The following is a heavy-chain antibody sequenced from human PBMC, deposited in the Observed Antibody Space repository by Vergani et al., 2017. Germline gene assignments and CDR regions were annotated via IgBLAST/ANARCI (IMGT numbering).Heavy chain of an antibody. CDR1: GGSISSSSYY. J-gene: IGHJ6*03. Sequence: QLQLQESGPGLVKPSETLSLTCTVSGGSISSSSYYWGWIRQPPGKGLEWIGSIYYSGSTYYNPSLKSRVTISVDTSKNQFSLKLSSVTAADTAVYYCARVSRLVVVPAKTDYYYYYMDVWGKGTTVTVSS. V-gene: IGHV4-39*01. D-gene: IGHD2-2*01. CDR2: IYYSGST. CDR3: ARVSRLVVVPAKTDYYYYYMDV.